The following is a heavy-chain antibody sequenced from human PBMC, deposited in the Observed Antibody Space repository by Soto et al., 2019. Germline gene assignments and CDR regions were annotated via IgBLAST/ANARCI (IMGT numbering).Heavy chain of an antibody. J-gene: IGHJ4*02. Sequence: AGGSLILSCAASGFTFSSYAMHWVRQAPGKGLEWVAVISYDGSNKYYADSVKGRFTISRDNSKNTLYLQMNSLRAEDTAVYYCARDGEDSYGYDYWGQGTLVTVSS. D-gene: IGHD5-18*01. CDR1: GFTFSSYA. CDR3: ARDGEDSYGYDY. CDR2: ISYDGSNK. V-gene: IGHV3-30-3*01.